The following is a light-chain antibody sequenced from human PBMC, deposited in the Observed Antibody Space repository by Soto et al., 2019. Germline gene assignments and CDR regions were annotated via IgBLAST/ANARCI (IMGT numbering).Light chain of an antibody. CDR2: DVN. CDR3: CSYAGSYTWV. V-gene: IGLV2-11*01. CDR1: SNDVGDYDF. Sequence: QSALTQPRSVSGSPGQSVTISCTGTSNDVGDYDFVSWYHQHPGKVPSLVIFDVNVRPSGVPNRFSGSKSGTTASLTISGLLTEDEGIYYCCSYAGSYTWVFGGGTKLTV. J-gene: IGLJ3*02.